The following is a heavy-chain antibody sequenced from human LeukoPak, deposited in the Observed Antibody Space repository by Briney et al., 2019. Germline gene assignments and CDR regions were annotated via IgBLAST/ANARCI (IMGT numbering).Heavy chain of an antibody. J-gene: IGHJ4*02. CDR1: GYSFINYY. CDR2: IDPSGGST. D-gene: IGHD4-17*01. V-gene: IGHV1-46*01. Sequence: GASAKVSCKASGYSFINYYIHWARQAPGQGLEWTGIIDPSGGSTSFAQKFQGGVTMTRDMSTSTIYMELNSLRSEDTAVYYCARAWEAVPGHYGVIDYWGQGTLVTVSS. CDR3: ARAWEAVPGHYGVIDY.